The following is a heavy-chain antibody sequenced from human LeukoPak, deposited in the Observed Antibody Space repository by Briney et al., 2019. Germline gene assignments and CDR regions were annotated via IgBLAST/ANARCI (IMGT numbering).Heavy chain of an antibody. Sequence: PSETLSLTCTVSGGSISSSSYYWGWIRQPSGKGLEWIGSIYYSGSTYYNPSLKSRVTISVDTSKNQFSLKLSSVTAADTAVYYCASLSPRLAVAGSWRPAYFDYWGQGTLVTVSS. CDR1: GGSISSSSYY. D-gene: IGHD6-19*01. CDR3: ASLSPRLAVAGSWRPAYFDY. J-gene: IGHJ4*02. V-gene: IGHV4-39*07. CDR2: IYYSGST.